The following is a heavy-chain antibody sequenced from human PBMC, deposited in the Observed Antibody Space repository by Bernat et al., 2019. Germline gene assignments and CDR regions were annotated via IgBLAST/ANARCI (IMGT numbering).Heavy chain of an antibody. CDR2: INHSGST. CDR3: SRVRYSYGADDY. V-gene: IGHV4-34*01. J-gene: IGHJ4*02. D-gene: IGHD5-18*01. Sequence: QVQLQQWGAGLLKPSETLSLTCAVYAGSFSSYYWCWIRQPPAKGLELIGEINHSGSTNYNPSLKSRVTISVYTSKNQFSLEVSSVTAADTAVYYCSRVRYSYGADDYWGQGTMVTVSS. CDR1: AGSFSSYY.